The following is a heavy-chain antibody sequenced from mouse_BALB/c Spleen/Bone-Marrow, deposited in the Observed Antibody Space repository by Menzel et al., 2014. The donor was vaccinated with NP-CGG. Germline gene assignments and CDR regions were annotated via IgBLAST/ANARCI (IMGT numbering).Heavy chain of an antibody. D-gene: IGHD1-1*01. V-gene: IGHV5-17*02. CDR1: GFTFSGFG. CDR2: ISRGSSTI. J-gene: IGHJ1*01. CDR3: ARSGITTGSYWYFDI. Sequence: DVMLVESGGGLVQPGGSRKLSCAASGFTFSGFGMHWARQAPEKGLEWVAYISRGSSTIYYADTVKGRFIISRDNPKNTLFLQMTSLRSEDTAMYYCARSGITTGSYWYFDIWGAGTTVTVSS.